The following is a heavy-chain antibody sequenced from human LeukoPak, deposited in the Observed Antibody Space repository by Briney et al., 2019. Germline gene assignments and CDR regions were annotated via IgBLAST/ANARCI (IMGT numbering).Heavy chain of an antibody. J-gene: IGHJ6*03. V-gene: IGHV3-23*01. Sequence: GGSLRLSCAASGFTFSSYAMSWVRQAPGKGLEWVSAISGSGGSTYYADSVKGRLTISRDNSKNTLYLQMNSLRAEDTAVYYCAKPLAAADPYYYYYYMDVWGKGTTVTVSS. D-gene: IGHD6-13*01. CDR2: ISGSGGST. CDR3: AKPLAAADPYYYYYYMDV. CDR1: GFTFSSYA.